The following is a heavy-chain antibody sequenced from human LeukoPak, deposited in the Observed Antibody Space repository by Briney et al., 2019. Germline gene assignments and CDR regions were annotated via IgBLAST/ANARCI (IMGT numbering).Heavy chain of an antibody. CDR1: GLSVRENS. J-gene: IGHJ3*02. D-gene: IGHD1-14*01. V-gene: IGHV3-66*01. Sequence: GGSPRLSCAASGLSVRENSINWVRQAPGKGLEWVSVIYAGDSTYYADSLKGRFTISSDKSNNTVYLQMNSLRAGDTAVYYCATDHRNLDAFDIWGQGTTVTVSS. CDR3: ATDHRNLDAFDI. CDR2: IYAGDST.